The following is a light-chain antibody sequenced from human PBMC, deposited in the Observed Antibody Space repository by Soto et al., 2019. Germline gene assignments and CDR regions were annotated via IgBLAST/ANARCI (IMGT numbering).Light chain of an antibody. CDR2: GAS. V-gene: IGKV3-20*01. Sequence: EIVLTQSPGTLSLSPGERATLSCRASQSVSSSYLAWYQQKPGQAPRLLIYGASRRATGIPDRFSGSGSGPDFTLTISRLEPEDFAVYYCQQYGSSPQTFGQGTRLEIK. J-gene: IGKJ5*01. CDR3: QQYGSSPQT. CDR1: QSVSSSY.